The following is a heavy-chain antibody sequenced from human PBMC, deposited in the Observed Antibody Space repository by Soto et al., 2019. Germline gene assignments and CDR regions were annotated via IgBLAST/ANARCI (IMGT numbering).Heavy chain of an antibody. Sequence: GGSLRLSCAASGFPFSSYSMSWVRQAPGKGLEWVSSITSSGFDIYYADSVKGRFSISRDNAKNSLYLQMNSLRADDTAVYYCAREGGSSQPDYYYYYGMDVWGQGNTVTVSS. CDR3: AREGGSSQPDYYYYYGMDV. CDR1: GFPFSSYS. V-gene: IGHV3-21*06. CDR2: ITSSGFDI. D-gene: IGHD6-6*01. J-gene: IGHJ6*02.